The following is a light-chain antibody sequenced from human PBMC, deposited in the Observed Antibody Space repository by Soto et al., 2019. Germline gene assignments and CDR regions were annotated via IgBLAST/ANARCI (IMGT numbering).Light chain of an antibody. Sequence: QSALTQPASVSGSPGQSITISCTGTSSDVGDNNYVSWYQHHPGKAPKLMIYEVANRPSGVSNRFSGSKSGNTASLTISGLQAEDEGNYYCSSYTSRSTLVFGGGTKLTVL. V-gene: IGLV2-14*01. CDR1: SSDVGDNNY. J-gene: IGLJ2*01. CDR2: EVA. CDR3: SSYTSRSTLV.